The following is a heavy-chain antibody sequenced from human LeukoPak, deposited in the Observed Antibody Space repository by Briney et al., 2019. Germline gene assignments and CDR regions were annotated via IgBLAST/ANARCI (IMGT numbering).Heavy chain of an antibody. Sequence: PGGSLRLSCAASGFTFTTYWMSWVRQAPGKGLEWVANIKKDGSEKYYVDSVEGRFTISRDNAKNLLYLQMNSLRAEDTAVYYCTREGITAGADYWGQGTLVTVSS. D-gene: IGHD6-13*01. CDR3: TREGITAGADY. CDR1: GFTFTTYW. V-gene: IGHV3-7*01. CDR2: IKKDGSEK. J-gene: IGHJ4*02.